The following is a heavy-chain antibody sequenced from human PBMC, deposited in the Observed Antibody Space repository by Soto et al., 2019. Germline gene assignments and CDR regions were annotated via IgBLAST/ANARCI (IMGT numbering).Heavy chain of an antibody. V-gene: IGHV4-39*01. CDR3: ARRSLEWPFDC. CDR1: GGSISSSSYY. D-gene: IGHD3-3*01. J-gene: IGHJ4*02. Sequence: QLQLQESGPGLVKPSETLSLTCTVSGGSISSSSYYWGWIRQPPGKVLEWIGSIYYSGSTYYNPSLKSRVTISVDKSKNKFSLKLSSLTSAEMAVYYYARRSLEWPFDCCGKGTLVTVSS. CDR2: IYYSGST.